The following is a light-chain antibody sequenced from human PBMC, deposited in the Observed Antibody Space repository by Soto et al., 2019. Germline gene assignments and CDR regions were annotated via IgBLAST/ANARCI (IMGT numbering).Light chain of an antibody. J-gene: IGKJ1*01. CDR1: QRVDSN. V-gene: IGKV3-15*01. CDR3: QQYNDWPPGA. Sequence: VMTQSPATLSVSPGDSATLSCRASQRVDSNLAWYQQKPGQAPRLLIYGASTRATGIPARFSGSGSGTEFTRTISSLQSEDFAVYYCQQYNDWPPGAFGQGTKVEIK. CDR2: GAS.